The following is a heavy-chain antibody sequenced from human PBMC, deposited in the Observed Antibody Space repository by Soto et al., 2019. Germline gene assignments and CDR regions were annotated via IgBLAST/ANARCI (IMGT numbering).Heavy chain of an antibody. CDR3: AKDVVVGATTGLGDYYYYYGMDV. V-gene: IGHV3-30*18. J-gene: IGHJ6*02. CDR2: ISYDGSNK. Sequence: VQLVESGGGVVQPGRSLRLSCAASGFTFSSYGMHWVRQAPGKGLEWVAVISYDGSNKYYADSVKGRFTISRGNSKNTLYLQMNSLRAEDTAVYYCAKDVVVGATTGLGDYYYYYGMDVWGQGTTVTVSS. D-gene: IGHD1-26*01. CDR1: GFTFSSYG.